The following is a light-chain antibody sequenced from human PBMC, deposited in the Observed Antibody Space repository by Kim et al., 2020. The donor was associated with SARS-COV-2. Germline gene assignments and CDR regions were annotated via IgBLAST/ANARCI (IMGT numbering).Light chain of an antibody. Sequence: NFMLTQPHSVSESPGETVTLSCTRSSGSIASAYVQWFQQRPASAPTTVIYEDSLRPSGVPDRFSGSTDRSSNSASLTIAGLRTEDEADYYCQSFAGTEWVLGGGTQLTVL. CDR3: QSFAGTEWV. V-gene: IGLV6-57*03. CDR1: SGSIASAY. CDR2: EDS. J-gene: IGLJ2*01.